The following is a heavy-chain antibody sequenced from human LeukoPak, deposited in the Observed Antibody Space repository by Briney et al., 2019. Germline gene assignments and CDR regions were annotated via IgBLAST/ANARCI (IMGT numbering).Heavy chain of an antibody. V-gene: IGHV3-64*01. Sequence: GGSLRLSCAASGFTFSRYAMHWVRQSPGKGLEYVSAVTSIGGSTYYSNSVKGRFTISRDNVKNTLYLQMGSLRPEDTAVYYCARTPWDSIGYLQDWGQGTLVTVSS. J-gene: IGHJ1*01. CDR1: GFTFSRYA. CDR3: ARTPWDSIGYLQD. CDR2: VTSIGGST. D-gene: IGHD3-22*01.